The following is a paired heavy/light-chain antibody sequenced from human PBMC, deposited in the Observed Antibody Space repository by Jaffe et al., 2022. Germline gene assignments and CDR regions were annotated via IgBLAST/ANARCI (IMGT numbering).Heavy chain of an antibody. V-gene: IGHV3-48*01. Sequence: EVQLVESGGGLVQPGGSLRLSCSASEFTFSAYDMNWVRQAPGKGLEWVSYISSDTTSIHHADSVKGRFTISRDNAKKSLSLQMSSLRAEDSAVYFCARGVPTLVTGSASHDAFDIWGQGTLVTVSS. CDR3: ARGVPTLVTGSASHDAFDI. CDR2: ISSDTTSI. CDR1: EFTFSAYD. D-gene: IGHD2-21*02. J-gene: IGHJ3*02.
Light chain of an antibody. CDR3: QSYETSLSGYV. V-gene: IGLV1-40*01. CDR2: ANT. Sequence: QSVLTQPPSVSGAPGQRVTISCTGSSSNIGAGFDVHWYQQLPGTAPKLLIYANTKRPSGVPDRFSGSESGTSASLAINGLQAEDEADYYCQSYETSLSGYVFGTGTKVTVL. CDR1: SSNIGAGFD. J-gene: IGLJ1*01.